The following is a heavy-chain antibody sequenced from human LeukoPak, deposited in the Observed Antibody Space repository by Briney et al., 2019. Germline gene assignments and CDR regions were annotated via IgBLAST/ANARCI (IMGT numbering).Heavy chain of an antibody. D-gene: IGHD3-10*01. V-gene: IGHV3-23*01. J-gene: IGHJ4*02. Sequence: GGSLRLSCAASGFTVSSNYMSWVRQAPGKGLEWVSITSGSGGNPYYADSVKGRFTISRDNSKNTLYLHMNSLRAEDTALYYCAKDTGIILVRGAADYWGQGILVTVSS. CDR2: TSGSGGNP. CDR3: AKDTGIILVRGAADY. CDR1: GFTVSSNY.